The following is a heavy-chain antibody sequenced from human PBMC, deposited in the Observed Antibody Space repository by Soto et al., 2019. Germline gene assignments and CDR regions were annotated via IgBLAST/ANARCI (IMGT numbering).Heavy chain of an antibody. Sequence: SVKVSCKASGGTFSSYTISWVRQAPGQGLEWMGRIIPILGIANYAQKFQGRVTITADKSTSTAYMELSSLRSEDTAVYYCARDRRPTDDAFDIWGQGTMVTVSS. CDR3: ARDRRPTDDAFDI. V-gene: IGHV1-69*04. CDR2: IIPILGIA. J-gene: IGHJ3*02. D-gene: IGHD6-6*01. CDR1: GGTFSSYT.